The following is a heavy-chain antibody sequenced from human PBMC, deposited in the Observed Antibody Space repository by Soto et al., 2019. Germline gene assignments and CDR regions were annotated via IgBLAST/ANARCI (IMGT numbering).Heavy chain of an antibody. CDR3: ARHNYYDLDY. D-gene: IGHD3-22*01. Sequence: PSEALSLTCAVSGGSISSNSNNWGWIRPPPGKGLEWIGSIYYSGSTYYNPSLKSRVTISVDTSKNQFSLKLSSVTAADTAVYCCARHNYYDLDYWGQGSLVTVSS. CDR2: IYYSGST. V-gene: IGHV4-39*01. CDR1: GGSISSNSNN. J-gene: IGHJ4*02.